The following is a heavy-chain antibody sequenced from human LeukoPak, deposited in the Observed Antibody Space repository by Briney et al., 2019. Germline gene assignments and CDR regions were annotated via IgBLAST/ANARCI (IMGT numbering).Heavy chain of an antibody. CDR3: ARVHNYYDSSGYSY. J-gene: IGHJ4*02. D-gene: IGHD3-22*01. V-gene: IGHV1-46*01. CDR2: INPSGHIT. Sequence: ASVKVSCKASGFTFTGYYMHWVRQAPGQGLEWMGIINPSGHITNYAQKFQGRLTVTRDTSISTAYMELSRLRSDDTAVYYCARVHNYYDSSGYSYWGQGTLVTVSS. CDR1: GFTFTGYY.